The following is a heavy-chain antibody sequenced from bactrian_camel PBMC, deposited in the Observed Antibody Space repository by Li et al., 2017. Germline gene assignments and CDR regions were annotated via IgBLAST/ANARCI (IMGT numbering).Heavy chain of an antibody. CDR2: LDKDGST. Sequence: VQLVESGGGSVLAGSSLRLSCRVSGYPTSPYGTYCLGWFRQFPGKEREGVAALDKDGSTSYADSVTGRFTISKDNAENTLYFCAANGYGLAPRTYSHWGRGTQVTVS. CDR1: GYPTSPYG. V-gene: IGHV3S67*01. D-gene: IGHD3*01. J-gene: IGHJ4*01.